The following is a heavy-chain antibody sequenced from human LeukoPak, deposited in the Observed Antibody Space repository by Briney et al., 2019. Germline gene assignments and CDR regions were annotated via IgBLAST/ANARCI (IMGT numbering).Heavy chain of an antibody. J-gene: IGHJ5*02. V-gene: IGHV1-3*01. Sequence: GASVKVSCKASGYTFTSYAMHWVRQAPGQRLEWMGWINAGNGNTRYSQKFQGRVTITRDTSASTAYMELSSLRSEDTAVYYCARQEYQLLSWFDPWGQGTLVTVSS. CDR1: GYTFTSYA. CDR2: INAGNGNT. D-gene: IGHD2-2*01. CDR3: ARQEYQLLSWFDP.